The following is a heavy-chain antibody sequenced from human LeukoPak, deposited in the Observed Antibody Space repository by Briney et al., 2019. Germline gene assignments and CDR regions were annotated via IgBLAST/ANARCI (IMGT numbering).Heavy chain of an antibody. CDR1: GFTFSTYG. CDR2: ISNDGSNK. D-gene: IGHD6-19*01. Sequence: GRSLRLSCAASGFTFSTYGMHWVRQAPGKGLEWVAVISNDGSNKYYADSVKGRFTISRDNSKNTLYLQMNSLRAEDTAVYYCAKDHEQWLTYFDYWGQGALVTVSS. V-gene: IGHV3-30*18. J-gene: IGHJ4*02. CDR3: AKDHEQWLTYFDY.